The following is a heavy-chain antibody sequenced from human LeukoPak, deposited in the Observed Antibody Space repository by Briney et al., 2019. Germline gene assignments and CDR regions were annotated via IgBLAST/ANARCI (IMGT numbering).Heavy chain of an antibody. CDR3: ARDIMTTVVGEAFDI. CDR2: IYYSGST. CDR1: GGSISSYY. V-gene: IGHV4-59*12. Sequence: ASETLSLTCTVSGGSISSYYWSWIRQPPGKGLEWIGYIYYSGSTNYNPSLKSRVTISVDTSKNQFSLKLSSVTAADTAVYYCARDIMTTVVGEAFDIWGQGTMVTVSS. J-gene: IGHJ3*02. D-gene: IGHD4-23*01.